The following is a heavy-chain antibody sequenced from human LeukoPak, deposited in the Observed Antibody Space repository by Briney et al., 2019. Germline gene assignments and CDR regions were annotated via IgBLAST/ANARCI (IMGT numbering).Heavy chain of an antibody. CDR1: GFTFSSYA. CDR3: ARAVYCSGGGCFWYFDL. V-gene: IGHV3-21*01. Sequence: GGSLRLSCAASGFTFSSYAMSWVRQAPGKGLEWVSSISSSSSYINYADSVKGRFTISRDNAKKSLYLQMNSLRAEDTAVYYCARAVYCSGGGCFWYFDLWGRGTLVTVSS. J-gene: IGHJ2*01. CDR2: ISSSSSYI. D-gene: IGHD2-15*01.